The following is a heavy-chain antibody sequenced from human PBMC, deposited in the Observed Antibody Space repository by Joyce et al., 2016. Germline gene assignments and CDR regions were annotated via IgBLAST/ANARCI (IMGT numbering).Heavy chain of an antibody. CDR1: VFTFSKYG. V-gene: IGHV3-21*01. J-gene: IGHJ6*02. CDR2: ISSSGRYI. D-gene: IGHD1-26*01. CDR3: AGARETPSGSYRTYYYYGMDI. Sequence: EVQLVESGGGLVKPGGSLRLSCTASVFTFSKYGMNWVRQAPGKVLGWVSSISSSGRYIYHADSLKGRFAISRDNAKNSLYLQMNSLRAEDTAVYYCAGARETPSGSYRTYYYYGMDIWGQGTTVTVSS.